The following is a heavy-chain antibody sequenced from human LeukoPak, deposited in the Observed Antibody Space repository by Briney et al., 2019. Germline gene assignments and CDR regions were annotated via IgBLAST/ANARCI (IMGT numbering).Heavy chain of an antibody. D-gene: IGHD2-2*01. J-gene: IGHJ6*02. V-gene: IGHV3-21*01. Sequence: PGGSLRLSCAASGFTFSDYAMDWVRQAPGKGLEWVSAISSNSAYIYYADSVRGRFTISRDNAKNSVSLQMNSLRAEDTAVYYCARIFRYQMVDYYALDVWGQGTTVTVSS. CDR1: GFTFSDYA. CDR3: ARIFRYQMVDYYALDV. CDR2: ISSNSAYI.